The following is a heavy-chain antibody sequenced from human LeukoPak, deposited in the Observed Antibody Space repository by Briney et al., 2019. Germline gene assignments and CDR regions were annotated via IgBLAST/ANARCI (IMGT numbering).Heavy chain of an antibody. CDR1: GSTFSAYW. CDR2: IKQDGSNV. Sequence: GGSLRLSYAASGSTFSAYWMTWVRQAPGKGLEWVANIKQDGSNVEYLDSVKGRFTISRDNAKSSLYLQMNTLRVEDTAVYYCVAGSGWLGETWGRGTLVTVSS. J-gene: IGHJ5*02. V-gene: IGHV3-7*01. D-gene: IGHD6-19*01. CDR3: VAGSGWLGET.